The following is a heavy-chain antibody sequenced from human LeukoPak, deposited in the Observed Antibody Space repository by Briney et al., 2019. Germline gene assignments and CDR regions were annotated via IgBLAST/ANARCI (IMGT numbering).Heavy chain of an antibody. CDR1: GYTFTGYY. CDR3: ARDQYYYGSGKMEIDY. V-gene: IGHV1-2*02. Sequence: GASVKVSCKASGYTFTGYYMHWVRQAPGQGLEWMGWINPNSGGTNYAQKFQGRVTMTRDTSISTAYMELSRLRSDDTAVYYCARDQYYYGSGKMEIDYWGQGTLVTVSS. J-gene: IGHJ4*02. CDR2: INPNSGGT. D-gene: IGHD3-10*01.